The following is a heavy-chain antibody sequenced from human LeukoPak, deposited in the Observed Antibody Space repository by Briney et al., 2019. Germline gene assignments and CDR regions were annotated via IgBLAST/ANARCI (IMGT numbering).Heavy chain of an antibody. J-gene: IGHJ4*02. D-gene: IGHD3-3*02. CDR2: IYIGGIT. Sequence: GGSLRLSCAASGFTVSSNYMSWVRQAPGKGLEWVSIIYIGGITYYADSVKGRFTISRDSSKNTLYLQMNSLRAEDTAVYYCARDLSKGFDYWGQGTLVTVSS. CDR1: GFTVSSNY. V-gene: IGHV3-53*01. CDR3: ARDLSKGFDY.